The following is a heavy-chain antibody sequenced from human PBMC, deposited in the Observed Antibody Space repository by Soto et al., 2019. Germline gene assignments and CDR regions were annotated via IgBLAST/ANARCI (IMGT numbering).Heavy chain of an antibody. V-gene: IGHV3-30*18. CDR3: AKDGAEKSHYYYYYGMDV. CDR1: GFTFSSYG. CDR2: ISYDGSNK. D-gene: IGHD3-16*01. J-gene: IGHJ6*02. Sequence: GGSLRLSCAASGFTFSSYGMHWVRQAPGKGLEWVAVISYDGSNKYYADSVKGRFTISRDNSKNTLYLQMNSLRAEDTAVYYCAKDGAEKSHYYYYYGMDVWGQGTTVTVSS.